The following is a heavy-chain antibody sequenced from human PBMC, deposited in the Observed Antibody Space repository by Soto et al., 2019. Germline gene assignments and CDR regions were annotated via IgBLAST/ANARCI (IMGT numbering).Heavy chain of an antibody. D-gene: IGHD6-19*01. CDR3: ARDSSGRGWFDP. J-gene: IGHJ5*02. CDR2: IIPIFGTA. Sequence: GASVKVSCKASGGTFNNYALSWVRQAPGQGLEWMGGIIPIFGTANYAQKFQGRVTITADESTNTAYMELSSLRSEDTAVYYCARDSSGRGWFDPGGQGTLVTVSS. CDR1: GGTFNNYA. V-gene: IGHV1-69*13.